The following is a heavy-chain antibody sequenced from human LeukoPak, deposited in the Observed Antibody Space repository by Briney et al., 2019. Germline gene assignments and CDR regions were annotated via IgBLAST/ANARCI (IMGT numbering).Heavy chain of an antibody. CDR3: ARAFLEWLSSSDY. V-gene: IGHV3-7*04. D-gene: IGHD3-3*02. J-gene: IGHJ4*02. CDR2: IKQDGSEK. CDR1: GFTFSSYW. Sequence: PGGSLRLSCAASGFTFSSYWMSWVRQAPWKGLEWVANIKQDGSEKYYVDSVKGRFTISRDNAKNSLYLQMNSLRAEDTAVYYCARAFLEWLSSSDYWGQGTLVTVSS.